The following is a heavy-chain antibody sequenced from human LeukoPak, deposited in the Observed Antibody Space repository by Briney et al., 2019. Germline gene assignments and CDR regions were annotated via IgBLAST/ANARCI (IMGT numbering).Heavy chain of an antibody. CDR3: ARVNLGYCSGGSCPRRYYGMDV. Sequence: SETLSLTCTVSGGSISSYYWSWIRQPPGKGLEWIGYIYYSGSTNYNPSLKSRVTISVDTSKNQFSLKLSSVTAADTAVYYCARVNLGYCSGGSCPRRYYGMDVWGQGTTVTVSS. V-gene: IGHV4-59*01. CDR2: IYYSGST. CDR1: GGSISSYY. D-gene: IGHD2-15*01. J-gene: IGHJ6*02.